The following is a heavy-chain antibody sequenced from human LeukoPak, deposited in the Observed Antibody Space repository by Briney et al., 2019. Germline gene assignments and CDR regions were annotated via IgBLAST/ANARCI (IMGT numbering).Heavy chain of an antibody. CDR1: GLVFHDFA. Sequence: GGSLRLSCAASGLVFHDFAMHWVRQSPGKGLQWVATISWNSDIILYANSVKGRFTISRDNDRDSLYMEMNSLRREDTALYYCVKSGGYYYMDAWGKGTMVIVSS. CDR2: ISWNSDII. D-gene: IGHD2-15*01. V-gene: IGHV3-9*01. CDR3: VKSGGYYYMDA. J-gene: IGHJ6*03.